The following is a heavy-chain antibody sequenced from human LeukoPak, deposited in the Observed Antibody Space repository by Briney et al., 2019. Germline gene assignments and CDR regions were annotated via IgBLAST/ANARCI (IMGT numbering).Heavy chain of an antibody. CDR2: ISYDGRMK. V-gene: IGHV3-30*04. Sequence: GGSLRLSCAASGFTFSSFDMHWVRQAPGKGLEWVAVISYDGRMKYYSDSVKGRSTISRDNSKNTLYMEVNSLRAEDTAVYYCARDLATVMNNFEYWGQGTLVTVSA. CDR1: GFTFSSFD. CDR3: ARDLATVMNNFEY. D-gene: IGHD4-17*01. J-gene: IGHJ4*02.